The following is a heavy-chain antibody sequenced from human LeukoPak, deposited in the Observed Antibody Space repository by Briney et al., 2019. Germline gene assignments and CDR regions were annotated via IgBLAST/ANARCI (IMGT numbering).Heavy chain of an antibody. CDR3: AREISGIAVAGTGPYYYYYMDV. V-gene: IGHV3-20*04. CDR1: GFTFDDYG. J-gene: IGHJ6*03. D-gene: IGHD6-19*01. Sequence: GGSLRLSCTASGFTFDDYGMSWVRQAPGKGLEWICGINWNGGSTGYADSVKGRFTISRDNAKNSLYLQMNSLRAEDTALYYCAREISGIAVAGTGPYYYYYMDVWGKGTTVTVSS. CDR2: INWNGGST.